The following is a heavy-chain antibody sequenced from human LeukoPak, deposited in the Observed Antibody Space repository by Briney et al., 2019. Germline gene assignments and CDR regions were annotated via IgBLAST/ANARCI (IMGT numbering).Heavy chain of an antibody. CDR2: ISYDGSNK. CDR3: AKDRQWLATYYYYGMDV. V-gene: IGHV3-30*18. D-gene: IGHD6-19*01. Sequence: GSLRLSCAASGFTFSSYGMHWVRQAPGKGLEWVAVISYDGSNKYYADSVKGRFTISRDNSKNTLYLQMNSLRAEDTAVYYCAKDRQWLATYYYYGMDVWGQGTTVTVSS. CDR1: GFTFSSYG. J-gene: IGHJ6*02.